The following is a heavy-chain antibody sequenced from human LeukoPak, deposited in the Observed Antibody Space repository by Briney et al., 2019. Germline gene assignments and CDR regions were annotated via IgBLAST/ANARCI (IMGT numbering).Heavy chain of an antibody. CDR2: VYHSGST. CDR3: ARSWGEPTEIIAVAFDY. D-gene: IGHD6-19*01. Sequence: PSETLSLTCAVSGYSISSGYYWGWIRQPPGKGLEWIGSVYHSGSTYYNPSLKSRVTISVDTSKNQFSLKLSSVTAADTAVYYCARSWGEPTEIIAVAFDYWGQGTLVTVSS. J-gene: IGHJ4*02. V-gene: IGHV4-38-2*01. CDR1: GYSISSGYY.